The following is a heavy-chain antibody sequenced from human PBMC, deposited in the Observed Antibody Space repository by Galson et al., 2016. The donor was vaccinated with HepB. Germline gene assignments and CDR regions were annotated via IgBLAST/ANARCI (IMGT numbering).Heavy chain of an antibody. D-gene: IGHD2-15*01. CDR1: GASVSSSSCY. CDR3: ARTLTPTTQYFFNS. V-gene: IGHV4-39*01. J-gene: IGHJ4*02. Sequence: ETLSLTCTVSGASVSSSSCYWGWIRQPPGKGLEWLASVSYSGTTDYQPSPRSRLTKSADTSKNQFSLRLSSVTAADTAVYYCARTLTPTTQYFFNSWGQGTLVTVSS. CDR2: VSYSGTT.